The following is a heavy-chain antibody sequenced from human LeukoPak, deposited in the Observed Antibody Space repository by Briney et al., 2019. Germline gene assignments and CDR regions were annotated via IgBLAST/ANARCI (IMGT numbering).Heavy chain of an antibody. V-gene: IGHV3-9*01. J-gene: IGHJ3*02. CDR2: ISWNSGSI. D-gene: IGHD1-20*01. CDR1: GFTFDDYA. CDR3: AKAPGITGYPDHAFDI. Sequence: GRSLRLSCAASGFTFDDYAMHWVRQAPGKGLEWVSGISWNSGSIGYADSVKGRFTISRDNAKNSLYLQMNSLRAEDTALYYCAKAPGITGYPDHAFDIWGQGTMVTVSS.